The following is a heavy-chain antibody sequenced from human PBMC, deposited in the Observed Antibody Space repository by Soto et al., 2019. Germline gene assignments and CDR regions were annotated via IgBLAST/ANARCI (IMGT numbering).Heavy chain of an antibody. CDR2: IYYSGST. CDR3: AASSYVDDGSCFDP. D-gene: IGHD4-17*01. CDR1: GGSLSSGGYY. V-gene: IGHV4-31*03. J-gene: IGHJ5*02. Sequence: QVQLQESGPGLVKPSQTLSLTCTFSGGSLSSGGYYWSWIRQHPGKGLEWIGYIYYSGSTYYNPSLKSRVTITVDTSSSQSALKLSSVTAGDTAVNYCAASSYVDDGSCFDPWGHGTLVTVSS.